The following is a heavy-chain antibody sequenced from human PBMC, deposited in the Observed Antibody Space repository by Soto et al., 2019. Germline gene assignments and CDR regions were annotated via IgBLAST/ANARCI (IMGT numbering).Heavy chain of an antibody. D-gene: IGHD3-22*01. CDR1: GYTFTSYD. V-gene: IGHV1-8*01. CDR2: MNPNSGNT. Sequence: GASVKVSCKASGYTFTSYDINWVRQATGQGLEWMGWMNPNSGNTGYAQKFQGRVTMTRNTSISTAYMELSSLRSEDTAVYYCTLGYYDSSGYHDYWGQGTLVTVSS. CDR3: TLGYYDSSGYHDY. J-gene: IGHJ4*02.